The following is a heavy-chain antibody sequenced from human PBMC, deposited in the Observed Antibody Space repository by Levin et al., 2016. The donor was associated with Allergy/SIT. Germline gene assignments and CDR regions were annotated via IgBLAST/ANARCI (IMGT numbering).Heavy chain of an antibody. Sequence: WIRQPPGKGLEWVAVIWYDGSNKYYADSVKGRFTISRDNSKNTLYLQMNSLRAEDTAVYYCARGAIAYCGGDCHIDYWGQGTLVTVSS. CDR3: ARGAIAYCGGDCHIDY. CDR2: IWYDGSNK. V-gene: IGHV3-33*01. D-gene: IGHD2-21*01. J-gene: IGHJ4*02.